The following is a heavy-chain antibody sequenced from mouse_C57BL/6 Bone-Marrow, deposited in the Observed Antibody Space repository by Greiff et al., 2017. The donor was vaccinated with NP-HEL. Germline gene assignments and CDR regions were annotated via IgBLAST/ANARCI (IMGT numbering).Heavy chain of an antibody. Sequence: QVQLKQPGAELVRPGSSVKLSCKASGYTFTSYWMDWVKQRPGQGLEWIGNIYPSDSETHYNQKFKDKATLTVDKSSSTAYMQLSSLTSEDSAVYYCALMVTPDYWGQGTTLTVSS. J-gene: IGHJ2*01. V-gene: IGHV1-61*01. CDR1: GYTFTSYW. D-gene: IGHD2-2*01. CDR2: IYPSDSET. CDR3: ALMVTPDY.